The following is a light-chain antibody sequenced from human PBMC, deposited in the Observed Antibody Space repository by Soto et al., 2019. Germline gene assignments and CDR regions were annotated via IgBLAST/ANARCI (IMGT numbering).Light chain of an antibody. V-gene: IGKV3-11*01. J-gene: IGKJ4*01. CDR2: DAS. CDR1: QTVSNF. Sequence: EIVLTQSPATLSLSPGEGATLSCRASQTVSNFLAWYQQKPGQAPRLLIYDASKRATGIPARFSGSGSGTDFTLTISRLEPEDFTVYYCKQRDNWHVTVGGGTKVEIK. CDR3: KQRDNWHVT.